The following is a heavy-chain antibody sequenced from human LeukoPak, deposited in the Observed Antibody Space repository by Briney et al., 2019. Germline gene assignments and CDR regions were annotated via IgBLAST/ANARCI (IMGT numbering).Heavy chain of an antibody. Sequence: GGSQRLSCAASGFTFSSYAMHWVRQVPGKGLEYVSAISSSGGSTYYANSVKGRFTISRDNSKNTLYLQMGSLRTEDMAIYYCARGPDVVLVSHWSFFDYWGEGSLATVSS. D-gene: IGHD2-8*02. V-gene: IGHV3-64*01. CDR3: ARGPDVVLVSHWSFFDY. CDR1: GFTFSSYA. J-gene: IGHJ4*02. CDR2: ISSSGGST.